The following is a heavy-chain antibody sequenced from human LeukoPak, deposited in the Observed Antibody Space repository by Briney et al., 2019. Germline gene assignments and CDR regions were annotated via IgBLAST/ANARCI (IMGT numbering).Heavy chain of an antibody. CDR1: GFTFSSYA. V-gene: IGHV3-64D*06. J-gene: IGHJ4*02. D-gene: IGHD3-10*01. Sequence: GGSLRLSCSASGFTFSSYAMHWVRQAPGKGLEYVSAISSNGGSTYYADSVKGRFTISRDNSKNTLYLQMSSLRAEDTAVYYCAKGTTTYYGSGSYLDYWGQGTLVTVSS. CDR3: AKGTTTYYGSGSYLDY. CDR2: ISSNGGST.